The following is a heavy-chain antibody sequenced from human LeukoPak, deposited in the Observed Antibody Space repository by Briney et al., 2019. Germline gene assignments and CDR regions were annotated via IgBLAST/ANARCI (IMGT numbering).Heavy chain of an antibody. D-gene: IGHD1-26*01. J-gene: IGHJ4*02. CDR2: ISSGSSYI. Sequence: GGSLRLSCAASGFSFSRYSMNWVRQAPGKGLEWVSSISSGSSYIYYADSVKGRFTISRDNAKNSLYLQMNSLRAEDTAVYYCATGEELQPFDYWGQGTLVTVYS. V-gene: IGHV3-21*01. CDR3: ATGEELQPFDY. CDR1: GFSFSRYS.